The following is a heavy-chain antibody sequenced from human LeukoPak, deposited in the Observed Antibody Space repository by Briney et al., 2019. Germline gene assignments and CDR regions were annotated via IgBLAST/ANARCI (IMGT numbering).Heavy chain of an antibody. CDR3: ARDGGGYCSGGSCYSGWFDP. Sequence: PGGSLRLSRAASGFTFSSYGMHWVRQAPGKGLEWVAVIWYDGSNKYYADSVKGRFTISRDNSKNTLYLQMNSLRAEDTAVYYCARDGGGYCSGGSCYSGWFDPWGQGTLVTVSS. V-gene: IGHV3-33*01. J-gene: IGHJ5*02. D-gene: IGHD2-15*01. CDR1: GFTFSSYG. CDR2: IWYDGSNK.